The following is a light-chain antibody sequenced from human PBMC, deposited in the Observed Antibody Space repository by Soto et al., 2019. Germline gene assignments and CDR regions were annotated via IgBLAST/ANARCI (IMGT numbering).Light chain of an antibody. J-gene: IGKJ1*01. CDR2: KAS. Sequence: DIQMTQSPSTLSASVGDRVTITCRASQSISSWLAWYQQKPGKAPKLLIYKASSLESGVPSRFSGSGSGTEFTLTISSLQPDDFATYYCQQYNSYPWTFGQGNKGEIK. CDR3: QQYNSYPWT. CDR1: QSISSW. V-gene: IGKV1-5*03.